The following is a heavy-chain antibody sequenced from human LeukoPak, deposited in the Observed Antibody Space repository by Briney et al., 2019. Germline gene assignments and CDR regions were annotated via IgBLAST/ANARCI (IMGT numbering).Heavy chain of an antibody. D-gene: IGHD5-12*01. CDR3: ARVGMVATMLLVEFDY. CDR2: IYPNSGGT. V-gene: IGHV1-2*02. J-gene: IGHJ4*02. CDR1: GYTFTGYY. Sequence: GASVKVSCKASGYTFTGYYMHWVRQAPGQGLEWMGWIYPNSGGTNYAQKFQGRVTMTRDTSISTAYMELSRLRSDDTAVYYCARVGMVATMLLVEFDYWGQGTLVTVSS.